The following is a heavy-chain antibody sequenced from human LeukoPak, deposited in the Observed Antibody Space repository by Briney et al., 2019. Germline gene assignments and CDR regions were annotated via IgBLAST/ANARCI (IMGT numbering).Heavy chain of an antibody. CDR3: ARDPSGSYDLPYDAFDI. CDR1: GFTFSDYY. Sequence: GGSLRLSCAASGFTFSDYYMSWIRQAPGKGLEWVSYISSSGSTIYYADSVKGRFTISRDDAKNSLYLQMNSLRAEDTAVYYCARDPSGSYDLPYDAFDIWGQGTMVTVSS. J-gene: IGHJ3*02. D-gene: IGHD1-26*01. V-gene: IGHV3-11*04. CDR2: ISSSGSTI.